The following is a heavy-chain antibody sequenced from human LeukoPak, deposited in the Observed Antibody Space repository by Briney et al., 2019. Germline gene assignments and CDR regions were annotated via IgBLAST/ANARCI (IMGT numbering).Heavy chain of an antibody. Sequence: ASVKVSCKASGYTFTSYHMHWVRQAPGQGLEWMGIINPSGGSTNYAQRFRGRVTMTRDMSTGTVYMELSSLTYEDTAVYYCAREALTIFGRVRTQTTKGPHRFDPWGQGTLVTVSS. CDR2: INPSGGST. V-gene: IGHV1-46*01. CDR1: GYTFTSYH. D-gene: IGHD3-3*01. CDR3: AREALTIFGRVRTQTTKGPHRFDP. J-gene: IGHJ5*02.